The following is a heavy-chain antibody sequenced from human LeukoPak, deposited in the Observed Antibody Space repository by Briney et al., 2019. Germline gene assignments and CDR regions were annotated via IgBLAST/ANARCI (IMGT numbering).Heavy chain of an antibody. Sequence: SVKVSCKASGGTFSSYAIRWVREAPGQGLEWMGGIIPIFGTANKAQKFQGGATITTHESTSTPYMELSSLTSEETAVYYCARDSSSGRDYWGQGTLVTVSS. D-gene: IGHD6-19*01. CDR3: ARDSSSGRDY. V-gene: IGHV1-69*05. CDR2: IIPIFGTA. CDR1: GGTFSSYA. J-gene: IGHJ4*02.